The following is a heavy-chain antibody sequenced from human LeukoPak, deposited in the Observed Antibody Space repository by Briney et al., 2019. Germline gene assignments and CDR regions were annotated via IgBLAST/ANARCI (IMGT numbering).Heavy chain of an antibody. CDR1: GGSISSYY. CDR2: IYYSGST. J-gene: IGHJ6*04. V-gene: IGHV4-59*01. D-gene: IGHD2-21*02. Sequence: SETLPLTCTVSGGSISSYYWSWIRQPPGKGLEWIGYIYYSGSTNYNPSPKSRVTISVDTSKNQFSLKLSSVTAADTAVYYCARGGAYCGGDCSDVWGKGTTVTVSS. CDR3: ARGGAYCGGDCSDV.